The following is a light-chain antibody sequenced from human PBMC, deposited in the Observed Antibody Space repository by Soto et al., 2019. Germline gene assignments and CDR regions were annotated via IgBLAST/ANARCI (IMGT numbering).Light chain of an antibody. CDR1: QSVSSSY. Sequence: EIVLTQSPGPLSLSPGERATLSCRSSQSVSSSYLAWYQQKPGQAPRLIIYGASSRATGIPDRFSGSGSGTDCTLTISRLEPEDFAVYYCQQYGSSSWTFCQGTKVDIK. CDR3: QQYGSSSWT. J-gene: IGKJ1*01. V-gene: IGKV3-20*01. CDR2: GAS.